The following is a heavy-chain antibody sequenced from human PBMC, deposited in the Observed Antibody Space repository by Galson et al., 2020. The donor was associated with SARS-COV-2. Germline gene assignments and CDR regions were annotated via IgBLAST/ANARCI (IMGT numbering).Heavy chain of an antibody. J-gene: IGHJ4*02. Sequence: SETLSLTCSVFGGSITTGGYQWCWIRQPPGKGLEWIGYIFSSGSSYYNPSLKSRLTISVDTSKNQFSVGLTSVTAADTAVYYCARGGWGGDFVDIWGQGALVSVSS. D-gene: IGHD4-17*01. V-gene: IGHV4-30-4*08. CDR2: IFSSGSS. CDR3: ARGGWGGDFVDI. CDR1: GGSITTGGYQ.